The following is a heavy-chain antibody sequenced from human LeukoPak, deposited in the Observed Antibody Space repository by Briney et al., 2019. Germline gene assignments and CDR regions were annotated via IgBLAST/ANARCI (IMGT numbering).Heavy chain of an antibody. V-gene: IGHV1-18*01. CDR2: ISSYPGNT. D-gene: IGHD6-19*01. CDR1: GYTFISYE. CDR3: GRNSSGDAFDV. J-gene: IGHJ3*01. Sequence: GASVKVSCKASGYTFISYEISWVRQAPGQGLEWMGWISSYPGNTNYAQKLQGRVAMTTDTSTSTAYMELRSLRSDDTAVYYCGRNSSGDAFDVWGQGTMVTVSS.